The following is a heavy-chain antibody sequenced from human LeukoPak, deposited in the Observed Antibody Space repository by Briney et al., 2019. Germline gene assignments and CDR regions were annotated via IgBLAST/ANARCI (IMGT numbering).Heavy chain of an antibody. CDR1: GGTFSSYA. D-gene: IGHD6-13*01. Sequence: SVKVSCKASGGTFSSYAISWVRQAPGQGLEWMGGIIPIFGTANYAQKFQGRVTITTDESTSTAYMELSSLRSEDTAVYYCARSIAAAGTNFDYWGQGTLVTVSS. V-gene: IGHV1-69*05. J-gene: IGHJ4*02. CDR3: ARSIAAAGTNFDY. CDR2: IIPIFGTA.